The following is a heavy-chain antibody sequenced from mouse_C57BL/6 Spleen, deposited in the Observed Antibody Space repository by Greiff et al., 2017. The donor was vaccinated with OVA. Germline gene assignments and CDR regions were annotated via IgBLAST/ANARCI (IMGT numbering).Heavy chain of an antibody. V-gene: IGHV1-64*01. CDR2: IHPNSGST. CDR3: ANDLRRGYFDY. CDR1: GYTFTSYW. Sequence: QVQLKQPGAELVKPGASVKLSCKASGYTFTSYWMHWVKQRPGQGLEWIGMIHPNSGSTNYNEKFKSKATLTVDKSSSTAYMQLSSLTSEDSAVYYCANDLRRGYFDYWGQGTTLTVSS. D-gene: IGHD2-12*01. J-gene: IGHJ2*01.